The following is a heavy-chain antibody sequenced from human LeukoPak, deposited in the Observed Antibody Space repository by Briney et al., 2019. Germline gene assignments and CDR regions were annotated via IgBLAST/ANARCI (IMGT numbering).Heavy chain of an antibody. J-gene: IGHJ3*02. CDR1: GGSISSSSYY. Sequence: SETLSLTCTVSGGSISSSSYYWGWIRQPPGKGLEWIGEINHSGSTNYNPSLKSRVTISVDTSKNQFSLKLSSVTAADTAVYYCARVRRRQGGYYGSGSQNAFDIWGQGTMVTVSS. CDR2: INHSGST. D-gene: IGHD3-10*01. CDR3: ARVRRRQGGYYGSGSQNAFDI. V-gene: IGHV4-39*07.